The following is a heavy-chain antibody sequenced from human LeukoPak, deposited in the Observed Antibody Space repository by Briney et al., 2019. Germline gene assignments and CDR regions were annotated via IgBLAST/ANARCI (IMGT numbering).Heavy chain of an antibody. J-gene: IGHJ4*02. CDR1: GYTFTSYA. CDR2: INAGSGNT. D-gene: IGHD3-3*01. V-gene: IGHV1-3*01. CDR3: ARSSITIFGVVIGSDY. Sequence: ASVKVSCKASGYTFTSYAMHWVRQAPGQRLEWMGWINAGSGNTKYTQKFQGRVTITRDTSASTAYMELSSLRSEDTAVYYCARSSITIFGVVIGSDYWGQGTLVTVSS.